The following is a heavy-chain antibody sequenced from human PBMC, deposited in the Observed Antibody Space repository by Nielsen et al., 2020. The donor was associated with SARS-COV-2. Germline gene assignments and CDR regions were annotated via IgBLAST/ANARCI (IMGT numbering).Heavy chain of an antibody. CDR2: IYSGGST. J-gene: IGHJ3*02. CDR1: GFTVSSNY. CDR3: AREVTATGAFDI. V-gene: IGHV3-66*01. D-gene: IGHD3-10*01. Sequence: GESLKFSCAASGFTVSSNYMSWVRQAPGKGLEWVSVIYSGGSTYYADSVKGRFTISRDNSKNTLYLQMNSLRAEDTAVYYCAREVTATGAFDIWGQGTMVTVSS.